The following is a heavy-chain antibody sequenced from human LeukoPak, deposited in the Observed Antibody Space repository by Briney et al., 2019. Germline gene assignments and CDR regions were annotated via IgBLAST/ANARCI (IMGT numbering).Heavy chain of an antibody. Sequence: PSETLSLTCTVSGGSISSYYWSWIRQPPGKGLEWIGSIYYSGDTYYNPSLKSRVTISVDTSRNQFSLKLGSVTAADTAIYYCARHGSITTGAFTYWGQGTLVTVSS. V-gene: IGHV4-59*05. D-gene: IGHD1-26*01. CDR1: GGSISSYY. CDR2: IYYSGDT. CDR3: ARHGSITTGAFTY. J-gene: IGHJ4*02.